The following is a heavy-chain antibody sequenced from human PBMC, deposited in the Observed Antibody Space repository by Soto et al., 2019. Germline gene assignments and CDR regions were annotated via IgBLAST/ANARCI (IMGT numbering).Heavy chain of an antibody. CDR1: GYTFTSYD. CDR2: MNPNSGNT. V-gene: IGHV1-8*01. J-gene: IGHJ4*02. Sequence: QVQLVQSGAEVKKPGASVKVSCKASGYTFTSYDINWVRQATGQGLEWMGWMNPNSGNTGYAQKFQGRVTMTRNTSISTAYMELSSLRSEDTAVYYCARGRILDYGDYLDFDYWGQGTLVTVSS. CDR3: ARGRILDYGDYLDFDY. D-gene: IGHD4-17*01.